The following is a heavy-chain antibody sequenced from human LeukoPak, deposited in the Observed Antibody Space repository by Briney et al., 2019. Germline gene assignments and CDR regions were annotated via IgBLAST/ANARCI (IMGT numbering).Heavy chain of an antibody. V-gene: IGHV1-18*01. CDR2: ISAYNGNT. D-gene: IGHD5-18*01. J-gene: IGHJ4*02. CDR1: GYTFTSYG. Sequence: ASVRVSCKASGYTFTSYGISWVRQAPGQGLEWMGWISAYNGNTNYAQKLQGRVTMTTDTSTSTVYMELRSLTSDDTAVYYCARDGGTAGYSSGSDYWGQGTLVTVSS. CDR3: ARDGGTAGYSSGSDY.